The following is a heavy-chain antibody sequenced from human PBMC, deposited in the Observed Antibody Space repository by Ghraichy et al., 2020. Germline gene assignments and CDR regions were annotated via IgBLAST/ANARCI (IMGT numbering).Heavy chain of an antibody. CDR1: GFTFNNYA. CDR3: AKDQGHPYNNYHINV. J-gene: IGHJ6*03. D-gene: IGHD5-24*01. Sequence: GGSLRLSCEASGFTFNNYAMTWVRQAPGKGLEWVSTIINRGDASYHADAVRGRFTTSRDNSKNTLFLQMNSLRVGDTAIYYCAKDQGHPYNNYHINVWGNGTTVTGSS. CDR2: IINRGDAS. V-gene: IGHV3-23*01.